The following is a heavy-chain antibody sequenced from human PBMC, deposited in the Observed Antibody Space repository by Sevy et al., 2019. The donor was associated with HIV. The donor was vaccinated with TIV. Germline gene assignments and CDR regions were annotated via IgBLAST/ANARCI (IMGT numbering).Heavy chain of an antibody. D-gene: IGHD4-17*01. J-gene: IGHJ4*02. CDR2: ISHEGGTQ. V-gene: IGHV3-30*18. Sequence: GGCLRLSCAASGFSFSRYGIHWVRQAPGRGLEWVAVISHEGGTQYYADSVKGRFTVSRDNSNYTAYLEMDSLSTEDPAVYFCAKDLFGDYCLCSVDYWGQGALVTVSS. CDR3: AKDLFGDYCLCSVDY. CDR1: GFSFSRYG.